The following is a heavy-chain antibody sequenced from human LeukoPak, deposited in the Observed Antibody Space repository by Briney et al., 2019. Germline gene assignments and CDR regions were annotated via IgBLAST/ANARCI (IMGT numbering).Heavy chain of an antibody. CDR3: ARAPTISGYYENWFDP. CDR2: IYTSGST. J-gene: IGHJ5*02. V-gene: IGHV4-4*07. Sequence: SETLSLTCTVSGGSISRYYWSWIRQPAGKGLEWIGRIYTSGSTNYNPSLRSRVTISVDTSKNQFSLKLSSVTAADTAVYYCARAPTISGYYENWFDPWGQGTLVTVSS. D-gene: IGHD3-22*01. CDR1: GGSISRYY.